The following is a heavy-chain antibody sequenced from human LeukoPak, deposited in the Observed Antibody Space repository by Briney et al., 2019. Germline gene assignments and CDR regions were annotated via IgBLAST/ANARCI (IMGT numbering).Heavy chain of an antibody. CDR1: GFTFSNAW. J-gene: IGHJ3*02. D-gene: IGHD2-2*01. V-gene: IGHV3-15*01. CDR2: IKSKTDGGTT. Sequence: GGSLRLSCAASGFTFSNAWMSWVRQAPGKGLEWVGRIKSKTDGGTTDYAAPVKGRFTISRDDSKNTLYLQMNSLKTEDTAVYYCTTDLRYCSSTSCPGPDDAFDIWGQGTMVTVSS. CDR3: TTDLRYCSSTSCPGPDDAFDI.